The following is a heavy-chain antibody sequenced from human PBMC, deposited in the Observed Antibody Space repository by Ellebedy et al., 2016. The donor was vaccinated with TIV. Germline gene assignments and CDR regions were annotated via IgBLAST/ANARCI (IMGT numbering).Heavy chain of an antibody. V-gene: IGHV1-24*01. D-gene: IGHD2-2*01. J-gene: IGHJ6*02. CDR1: GYTLTELS. CDR2: FDPEDGET. Sequence: AASVKVSCKVSGYTLTELSMHWVRQAPGKGLEWMGGFDPEDGETIYAQKFQGRVTMTEDTSTDTAYMELSSLRSEDTAVYYCATADIVVVPAARGKLYYGMDVWGQGTTVTVSS. CDR3: ATADIVVVPAARGKLYYGMDV.